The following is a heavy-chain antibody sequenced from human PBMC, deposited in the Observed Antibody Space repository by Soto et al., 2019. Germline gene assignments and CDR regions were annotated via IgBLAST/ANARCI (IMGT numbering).Heavy chain of an antibody. J-gene: IGHJ6*02. Sequence: GGSLRLSCAASGFTFSSYSMNWVRQAPGKGLEWVSSISSSSSYIYYADSVKGRFTISRDNAKNSLYLQMNSLRAEDTAVYYCARYKYGSGNAYYYYGMDVWGQGTTVTVSS. CDR3: ARYKYGSGNAYYYYGMDV. D-gene: IGHD3-10*01. CDR2: ISSSSSYI. CDR1: GFTFSSYS. V-gene: IGHV3-21*01.